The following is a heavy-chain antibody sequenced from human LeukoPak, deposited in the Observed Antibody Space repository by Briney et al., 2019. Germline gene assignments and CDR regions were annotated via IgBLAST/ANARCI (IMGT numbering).Heavy chain of an antibody. J-gene: IGHJ4*02. D-gene: IGHD6-13*01. CDR1: GGSISSYY. Sequence: SETLSLTCTVSGGSISSYYWSWIRQPPGKGLEWIGYIYYSGSTNYNPSLKSRVTISVDTSKNQFSLKLSSVTAADTAVYYCATLGGLAAAGPDYAYWGQGTLVTVSS. CDR3: ATLGGLAAAGPDYAY. V-gene: IGHV4-59*08. CDR2: IYYSGST.